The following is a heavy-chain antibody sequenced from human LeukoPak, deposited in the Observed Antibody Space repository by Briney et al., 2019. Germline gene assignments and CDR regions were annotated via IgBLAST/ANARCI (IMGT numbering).Heavy chain of an antibody. CDR1: GFTFSTYA. D-gene: IGHD4-17*01. V-gene: IGHV3-23*01. J-gene: IGHJ1*01. CDR2: ISGTGGST. Sequence: TGGSLRLSCAASGFTFSTYAMSWVRQAPGKGLEWVSGISGTGGSTYYADSVKGRFTISRDNSKNTLYLQMNSLRAEDTAVYYCAKDLTTVTGGYFQHWGQGTLVTVSS. CDR3: AKDLTTVTGGYFQH.